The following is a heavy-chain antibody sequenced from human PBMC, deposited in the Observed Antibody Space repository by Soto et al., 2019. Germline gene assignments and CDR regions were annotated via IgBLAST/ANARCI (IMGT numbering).Heavy chain of an antibody. J-gene: IGHJ3*02. Sequence: SVKLTCKECGYTFTSYYRHWVRQAPGQGLEWMGIINPSGGSTSYAQKFQGRVTITADESTSTAYMELSSLRSEDTAVYFCARARGGRPQDAFDIRGQGTIVNVS. V-gene: IGHV1-46*01. CDR3: ARARGGRPQDAFDI. CDR1: GYTFTSYY. CDR2: INPSGGST. D-gene: IGHD1-26*01.